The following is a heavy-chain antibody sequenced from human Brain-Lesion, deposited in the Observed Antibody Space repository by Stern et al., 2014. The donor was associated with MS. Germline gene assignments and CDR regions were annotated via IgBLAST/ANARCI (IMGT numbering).Heavy chain of an antibody. J-gene: IGHJ6*02. V-gene: IGHV1-2*02. CDR1: GYIFTGYY. D-gene: IGHD3-3*01. CDR2: ITPNTGGA. Sequence: VQLVESGAEVKKPGASVKVSCETSGYIFTGYYIPWVRQAPGQGLEWMAWITPNTGGAKDAQKFQGRVTMSRDTSISTAYVELSSLTSDDTAVYYCARDQRGITIFGVVTDYYYLGMDVWGQGTTVTVSS. CDR3: ARDQRGITIFGVVTDYYYLGMDV.